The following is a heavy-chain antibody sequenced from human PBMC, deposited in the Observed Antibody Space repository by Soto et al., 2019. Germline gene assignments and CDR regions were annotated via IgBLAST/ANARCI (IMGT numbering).Heavy chain of an antibody. CDR2: IFYSGDT. CDR1: GCSINNYH. V-gene: IGHV4-59*01. CDR3: ARLSKYTSGWSTFDY. J-gene: IGHJ4*02. Sequence: SETLSLTCPVSGCSINNYHWICIRQPPGKGLEWIGYIFYSGDTNYSPSLKSRVTISVDTSKNQFSLKLSSVTAGETAVYYCARLSKYTSGWSTFDYWGRGTLVTVSS. D-gene: IGHD6-19*01.